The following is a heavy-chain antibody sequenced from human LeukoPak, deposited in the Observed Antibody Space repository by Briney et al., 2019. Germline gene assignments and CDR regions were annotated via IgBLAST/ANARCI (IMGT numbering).Heavy chain of an antibody. CDR2: INHSGST. J-gene: IGHJ3*02. Sequence: PSETLSLTCAVYGGSFSGYYWSWIRQPPGKGLEWIGEINHSGSTNYNPSLKSRVTISVDTSKNQFSLKLSSVTAADTAVYYCARDPIHLRSKRPFDIWGQGTMVTVSS. CDR1: GGSFSGYY. V-gene: IGHV4-34*01. D-gene: IGHD5-18*01. CDR3: ARDPIHLRSKRPFDI.